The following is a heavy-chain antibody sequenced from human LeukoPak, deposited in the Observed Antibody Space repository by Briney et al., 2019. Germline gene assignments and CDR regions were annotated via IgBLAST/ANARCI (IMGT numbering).Heavy chain of an antibody. J-gene: IGHJ2*01. Sequence: NPSETLSLTCTVSGGSIFSYYFNWIRQPPGKGLEWIGYIYSSGITSYNPSLRSRGTISIATSKNQFSLRLRSVTAADTAIYYCARRAYYDTSGYYPASGYFDLWGRGTLVTVSS. CDR1: GGSIFSYY. V-gene: IGHV4-4*08. D-gene: IGHD3-22*01. CDR2: IYSSGIT. CDR3: ARRAYYDTSGYYPASGYFDL.